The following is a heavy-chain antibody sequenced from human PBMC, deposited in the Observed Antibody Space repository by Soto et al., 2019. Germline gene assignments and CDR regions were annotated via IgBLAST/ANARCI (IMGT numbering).Heavy chain of an antibody. CDR1: GFTFSSYG. CDR3: ARDLADFWSGSHDYYYYGMDV. CDR2: IWYDGSNK. Sequence: GGSLRLSCAASGFTFSSYGMHWVRQAPGKGLEWVAVIWYDGSNKYYADSVKGRFTISRDNSKNTLYLQMNSLRAEDTAVYYCARDLADFWSGSHDYYYYGMDVWGQGTTVTVSS. J-gene: IGHJ6*02. V-gene: IGHV3-33*01. D-gene: IGHD3-3*01.